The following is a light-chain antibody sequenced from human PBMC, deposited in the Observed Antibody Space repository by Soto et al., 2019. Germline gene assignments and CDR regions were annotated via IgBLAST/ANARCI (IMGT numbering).Light chain of an antibody. CDR3: SSFTSSTTYV. Sequence: QSALTQPASVSGSPGQSITISCPGTSSDVGGYNYVSWYQQHPGEVPKVVIFNVNNRPSGVSDRFSGSRSGNTASLTISGLQAEDEADYYCSSFTSSTTYVFGTGTKVTVL. CDR2: NVN. CDR1: SSDVGGYNY. V-gene: IGLV2-14*03. J-gene: IGLJ1*01.